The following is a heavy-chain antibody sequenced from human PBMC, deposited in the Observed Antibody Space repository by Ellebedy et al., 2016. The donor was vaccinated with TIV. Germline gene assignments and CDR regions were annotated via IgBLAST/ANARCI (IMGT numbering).Heavy chain of an antibody. Sequence: GESLKISCAASGFTFSSYWMSWVRQAPGKGLEWVASIKRDGSEKKYVDSAKGRFTISRDNVKMSVFLQMTSLRANDTAVYYCATVGDGDYNVHFPTWGLGSLVTVSS. V-gene: IGHV3-7*01. CDR3: ATVGDGDYNVHFPT. D-gene: IGHD4-17*01. CDR1: GFTFSSYW. CDR2: IKRDGSEK. J-gene: IGHJ5*02.